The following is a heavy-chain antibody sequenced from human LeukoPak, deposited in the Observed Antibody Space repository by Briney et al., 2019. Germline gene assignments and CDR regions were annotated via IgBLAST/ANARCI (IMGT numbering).Heavy chain of an antibody. CDR1: GSTFDNSW. CDR2: ISPDGITT. J-gene: IGHJ4*02. CDR3: ATAGNYRFDN. D-gene: IGHD1-7*01. V-gene: IGHV3-74*01. Sequence: GGSLRLSCAASGSTFDNSWIHWVRQGLGRGLVWVSRISPDGITTNYADSVKGRFTISRDNAMNTLYLQMNSLRAEDTAVYYCATAGNYRFDNWGQGTLVTVSS.